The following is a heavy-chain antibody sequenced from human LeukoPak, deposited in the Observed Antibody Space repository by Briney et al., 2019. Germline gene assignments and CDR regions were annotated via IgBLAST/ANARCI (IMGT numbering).Heavy chain of an antibody. Sequence: SETLSLTCTVSGGSISSYYWSWIRQPPGKGLECIGYIYYSGSTNYNPSLKSRVTISVDTSKNQFSLKLSSVTAADTAVYYCARQCSSSWYFPGWLDPWGQGTLVTVSS. CDR2: IYYSGST. CDR1: GGSISSYY. V-gene: IGHV4-59*01. CDR3: ARQCSSSWYFPGWLDP. J-gene: IGHJ5*02. D-gene: IGHD6-13*01.